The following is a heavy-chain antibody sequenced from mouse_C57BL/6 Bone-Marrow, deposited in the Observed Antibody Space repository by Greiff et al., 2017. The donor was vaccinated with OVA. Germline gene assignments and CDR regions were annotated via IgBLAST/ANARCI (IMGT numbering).Heavy chain of an antibody. D-gene: IGHD1-1*01. V-gene: IGHV1-64*01. J-gene: IGHJ2*01. CDR3: AGSSGSYYFGY. CDR1: GYTFTSYW. CDR2: IHPNSGST. Sequence: QVQLQQPGAELVKPGASVKLSCKASGYTFTSYWMHWVKQRPGQGLEWIGMIHPNSGSTNYNEKFKSKSTLTVDKSSSTAYMQLSSLTSEDSAVYYCAGSSGSYYFGYWGQGTTLTVSS.